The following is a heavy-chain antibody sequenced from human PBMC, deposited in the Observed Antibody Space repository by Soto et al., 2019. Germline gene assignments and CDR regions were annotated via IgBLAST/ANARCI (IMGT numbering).Heavy chain of an antibody. J-gene: IGHJ6*02. CDR3: ARCPLGYCSGGSCYSPYYYYGMDV. V-gene: IGHV1-69*13. Sequence: GASVKVSCKASGGTFSSYAISWVRQAPGQGLEWMGGITPIFGTANYAQKFQGRVTITADESTSTAYMELSSLRSEDTAVYYCARCPLGYCSGGSCYSPYYYYGMDVWGQGTTVTVSS. CDR1: GGTFSSYA. D-gene: IGHD2-15*01. CDR2: ITPIFGTA.